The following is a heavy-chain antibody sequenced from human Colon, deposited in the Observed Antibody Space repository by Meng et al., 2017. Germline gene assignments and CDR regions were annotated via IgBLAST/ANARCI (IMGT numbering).Heavy chain of an antibody. V-gene: IGHV1-2*06. CDR1: GYTFTGYY. Sequence: ASVKVSCKASGYTFTGYYMHWVRQAPGQGLEWMGRINPNSGGTNYAQKCQGRVTMTRDTSISTAYMELSRLRSDDTAVYYCAGGINYYGSGSSYYYYYGMDVWGQATTATVSS. J-gene: IGHJ6*02. CDR3: AGGINYYGSGSSYYYYYGMDV. CDR2: INPNSGGT. D-gene: IGHD3-10*01.